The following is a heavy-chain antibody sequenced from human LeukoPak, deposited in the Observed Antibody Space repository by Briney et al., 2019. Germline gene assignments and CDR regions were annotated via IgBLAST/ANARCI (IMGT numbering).Heavy chain of an antibody. V-gene: IGHV3-66*01. CDR3: AVDLGYSSGWYDY. D-gene: IGHD6-19*01. Sequence: GGSLRLSCAVSGFTVSSNYMSWVPQAPGKGLEWVSVIYSGGRTYYADSVKGRFTISRDNSKNTLSLQMNSLRAEDTAVYYCAVDLGYSSGWYDYWGQGTLVTVSS. CDR2: IYSGGRT. J-gene: IGHJ4*02. CDR1: GFTVSSNY.